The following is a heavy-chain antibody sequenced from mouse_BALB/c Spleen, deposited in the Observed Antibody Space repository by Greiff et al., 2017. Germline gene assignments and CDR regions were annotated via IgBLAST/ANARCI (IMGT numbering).Heavy chain of an antibody. J-gene: IGHJ3*01. CDR3: ARYYGSSLLLAY. CDR2: IWSGGST. D-gene: IGHD1-1*01. Sequence: VQRVESGPGLVQPSQSLSITCTVSGFSLTSYGVHWVRQSPGKGLEWLGVIWSGGSTDYNAAFISRLSISKDNSKSQVFFKMNSLQANDTAIYYCARYYGSSLLLAYWGQGTLVTVSA. V-gene: IGHV2-2*02. CDR1: GFSLTSYG.